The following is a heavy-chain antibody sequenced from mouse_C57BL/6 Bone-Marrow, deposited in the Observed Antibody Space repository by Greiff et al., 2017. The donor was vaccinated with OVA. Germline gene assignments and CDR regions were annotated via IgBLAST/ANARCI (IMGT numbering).Heavy chain of an antibody. CDR1: GYTFTSYW. CDR2: IYPGSGST. D-gene: IGHD4-1*01. V-gene: IGHV1-55*01. CDR3: TSTGTYFDY. J-gene: IGHJ2*01. Sequence: VQLQQPGAELVKPGASVTMSCTASGYTFTSYWITWVKQRPGQGLEWLGDIYPGSGSTNYNEKFTSKATLTVDTSSSTAYMLLSSLTSDDSAVYYCTSTGTYFDYWGQGTTLTVSS.